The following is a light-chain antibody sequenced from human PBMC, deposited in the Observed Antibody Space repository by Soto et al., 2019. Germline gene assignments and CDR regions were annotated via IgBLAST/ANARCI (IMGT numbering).Light chain of an antibody. CDR2: LGS. J-gene: IGKJ1*01. V-gene: IGKV2-28*01. CDR1: QSLLHSNGNNY. Sequence: EIVTTQTPLSLPVTPGEPASISCRSSQSLLHSNGNNYLEWYLQKPGQSPQLLIYLGSSRASGVPDRFSGSGSGTDFTLKIRRVEAEDVGVYYCMQALQTPPWTFGQGTKVDIK. CDR3: MQALQTPPWT.